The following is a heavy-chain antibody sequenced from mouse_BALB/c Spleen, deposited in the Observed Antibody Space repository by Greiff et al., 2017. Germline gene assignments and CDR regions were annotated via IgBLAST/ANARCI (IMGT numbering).Heavy chain of an antibody. J-gene: IGHJ2*01. V-gene: IGHV1-54*01. CDR2: INPGSGGT. CDR3: ARGEPYYGSRRGFDY. CDR1: GYAFTNYL. D-gene: IGHD1-1*01. Sequence: VQLVESGAELVRPGTSVKVSCKASGYAFTNYLIEWVKQRPGQGLEWIGVINPGSGGTNYNEKFKGKATLTADKSSSTAYMQLSSLTSDDSAVYFCARGEPYYGSRRGFDYWGQGTTLTVSS.